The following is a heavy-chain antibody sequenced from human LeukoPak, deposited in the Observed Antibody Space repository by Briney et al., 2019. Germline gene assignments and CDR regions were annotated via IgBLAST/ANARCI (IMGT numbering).Heavy chain of an antibody. CDR2: IKQDGNEK. CDR3: ARPITVSGATDGFDI. V-gene: IGHV3-7*01. CDR1: GFTFSSYW. Sequence: GGSLRLSCAASGFTFSSYWMNWVRQAPGKGLEWVANIKQDGNEKYYVDSVKGRFTISRDNAKNSLYLQMDSLRVEDTAVYYCARPITVSGATDGFDIWGQGTMVTVPS. D-gene: IGHD3-3*01. J-gene: IGHJ3*02.